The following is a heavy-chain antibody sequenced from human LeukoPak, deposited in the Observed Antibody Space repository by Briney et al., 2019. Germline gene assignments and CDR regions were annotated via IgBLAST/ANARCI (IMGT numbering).Heavy chain of an antibody. D-gene: IGHD3-22*01. J-gene: IGHJ4*02. CDR2: IYYSGRT. Sequence: SETLSLTCTVSGGSISNYYWSWIRQPPGKGLEWIGYIYYSGRTNYNPSLKSRVTISVDTSKNQFSLKLSSVTAADTAVYYCARHFYVSVSSGYYHFDYWGQGTLVSVSS. CDR3: ARHFYVSVSSGYYHFDY. CDR1: GGSISNYY. V-gene: IGHV4-59*08.